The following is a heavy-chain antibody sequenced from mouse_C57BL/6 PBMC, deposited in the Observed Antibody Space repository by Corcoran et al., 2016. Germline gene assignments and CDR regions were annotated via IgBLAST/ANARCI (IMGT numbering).Heavy chain of an antibody. V-gene: IGHV9-3*01. CDR2: INTYSGVP. J-gene: IGHJ3*01. D-gene: IGHD3-2*02. CDR1: GYTFTTYG. Sequence: QIQLVQSGPELKKPGETVKISCKASGYTFTTYGMSWVNQAPGKGLKWMGWINTYSGVPTYADDFKGRFAFSLETSASTAYLQINNLKNEDTATYFCARPEQLRFPWFAYWGQGTLVTVSA. CDR3: ARPEQLRFPWFAY.